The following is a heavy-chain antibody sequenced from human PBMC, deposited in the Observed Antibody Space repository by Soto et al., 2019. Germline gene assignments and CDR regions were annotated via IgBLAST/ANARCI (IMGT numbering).Heavy chain of an antibody. V-gene: IGHV3-72*01. Sequence: GGSLRLSCAASGFTFSDHYMDWVRQAPGKGLEWVGRTRNKANSYTTEYAASVKDRFTISRDESQNSMYLQMNSLKSEDTAVYYCTTADFYFGSGTYYPHAFHIWGQGTMVTVPS. CDR1: GFTFSDHY. D-gene: IGHD3-10*01. CDR3: TTADFYFGSGTYYPHAFHI. J-gene: IGHJ3*02. CDR2: TRNKANSYTT.